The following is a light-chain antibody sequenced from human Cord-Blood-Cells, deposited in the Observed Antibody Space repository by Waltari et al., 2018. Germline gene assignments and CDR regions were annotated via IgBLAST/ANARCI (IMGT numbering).Light chain of an antibody. Sequence: DIVMTQSPASLAVSRGERATIHYNSSQSFLYSSNNKNYLAWYQQKPGQPPKLLIYWSSTRESGVPDRFSGSGSGTDFTLTISSLQAEDVAVYYCQQYYSTPYTFGQGTKLEIK. CDR1: QSFLYSSNNKNY. J-gene: IGKJ2*01. V-gene: IGKV4-1*01. CDR2: WSS. CDR3: QQYYSTPYT.